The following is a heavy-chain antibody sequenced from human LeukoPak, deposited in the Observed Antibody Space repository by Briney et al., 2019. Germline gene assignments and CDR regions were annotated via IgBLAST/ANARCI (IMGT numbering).Heavy chain of an antibody. Sequence: ASVKVSCKASGYTFTSYDINWVRQATGQGLEWMGWMNPNSGNTGYAQKFQGRVTMTRNTSISTAYMELSSLRSEDTAVYYCARQLRFLEWSIYYYYYYMDAWGKGTTVTVSS. CDR2: MNPNSGNT. J-gene: IGHJ6*03. CDR3: ARQLRFLEWSIYYYYYYMDA. V-gene: IGHV1-8*01. CDR1: GYTFTSYD. D-gene: IGHD3-3*01.